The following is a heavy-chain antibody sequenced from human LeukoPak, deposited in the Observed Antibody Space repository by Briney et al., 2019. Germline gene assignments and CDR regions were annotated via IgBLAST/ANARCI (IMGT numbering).Heavy chain of an antibody. J-gene: IGHJ3*02. D-gene: IGHD2/OR15-2a*01. Sequence: ASVKLSCKASGYTFTSYGISWVRQPPGQGLEWMGWITAYNDNTYYAQKLQGRVTMTTDTSTSTAYMELSSLRSEDTAVYYCARPRAPVTRISSFDMWGQGTMVTVSS. V-gene: IGHV1-18*01. CDR1: GYTFTSYG. CDR2: ITAYNDNT. CDR3: ARPRAPVTRISSFDM.